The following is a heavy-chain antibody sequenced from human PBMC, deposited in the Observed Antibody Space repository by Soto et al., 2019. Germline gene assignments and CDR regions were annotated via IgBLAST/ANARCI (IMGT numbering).Heavy chain of an antibody. J-gene: IGHJ6*02. CDR1: GCSISSSHW. Sequence: SDTLSLTCAVSGCSISSSHWWSWVRQPPGKGLEWIGEIYHSGSTNYNPSLKSRVTISIDKSKNQFSLKLSSVFAADTAVYYCARDSYCTNGVCPNYYYYSGMDVWGQGTTVT. CDR3: ARDSYCTNGVCPNYYYYSGMDV. D-gene: IGHD2-8*01. V-gene: IGHV4-4*02. CDR2: IYHSGST.